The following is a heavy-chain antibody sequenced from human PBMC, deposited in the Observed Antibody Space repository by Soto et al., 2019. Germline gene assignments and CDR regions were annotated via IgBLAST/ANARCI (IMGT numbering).Heavy chain of an antibody. CDR2: VPHTGPP. D-gene: IGHD3-16*01. Sequence: RTCAVYGAAVTGEDLSFIRKSPGKGREGIGEVPHTGPPHSNPSIKSRVSMSTDPSKNHFYLTLDSVTSADTAVYYCTRAPSFGAITYEGADVKEPNFDYWGQGTRVTVSS. V-gene: IGHV4-34*10. CDR1: GAAVTGED. J-gene: IGHJ4*02. CDR3: TRAPSFGAITYEGADVKEPNFDY.